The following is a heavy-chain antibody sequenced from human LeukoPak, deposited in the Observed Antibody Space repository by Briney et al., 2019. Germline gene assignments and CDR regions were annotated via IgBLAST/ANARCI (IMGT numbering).Heavy chain of an antibody. CDR2: IYSDGSST. CDR3: ARGRKYSYGTYYYGLDV. CDR1: GFTFSSYW. V-gene: IGHV3-74*01. D-gene: IGHD5-18*01. Sequence: GGSLRLSCAASGFTFSSYWMHWVRQAPGKGLVWVSRIYSDGSSTNYADSVKGRFTISRDNSKNTLYLQMNSLRAEDTAVYYRARGRKYSYGTYYYGLDVWGQGTTVTVCS. J-gene: IGHJ6*02.